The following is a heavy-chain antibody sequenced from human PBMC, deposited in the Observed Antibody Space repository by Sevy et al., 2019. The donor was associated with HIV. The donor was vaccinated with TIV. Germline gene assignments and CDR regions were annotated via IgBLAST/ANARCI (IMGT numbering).Heavy chain of an antibody. V-gene: IGHV1-2*02. J-gene: IGHJ6*02. CDR3: ARLTTQPTSDLYGLDV. CDR2: INSDSGVT. CDR1: GYTFTGYY. D-gene: IGHD4-17*01. Sequence: ASVKVSCKASGYTFTGYYMHWVRQAPGQGLEWMAWINSDSGVTNYAQRFQGEVTVTRDTSLRTAYLELTNLKSNDTAIYYCARLTTQPTSDLYGLDVWGQGTTVTVSS.